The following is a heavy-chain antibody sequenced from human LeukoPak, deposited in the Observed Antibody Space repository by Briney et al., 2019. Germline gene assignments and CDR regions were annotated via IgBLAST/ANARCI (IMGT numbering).Heavy chain of an antibody. CDR1: GGSISSSSYY. J-gene: IGHJ4*02. Sequence: SETLSLTCTVSGGSISSSSYYWGWIRQPPGKGLEWIGSIYYSGSTYYNPSLKSRVTISVDTSKNQFSLKLSSVTAADTAVYYCARHVYGYYKSSFDYWGQGTLVTVSS. CDR2: IYYSGST. V-gene: IGHV4-39*01. D-gene: IGHD3-9*01. CDR3: ARHVYGYYKSSFDY.